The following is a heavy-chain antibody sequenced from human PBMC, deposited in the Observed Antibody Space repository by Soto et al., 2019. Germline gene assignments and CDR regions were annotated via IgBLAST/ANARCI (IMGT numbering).Heavy chain of an antibody. CDR3: ARQGWLSPAEYFQH. D-gene: IGHD6-19*01. Sequence: GESLKISCQGSGYSFTSYWISWVRQMPGKGLEWMGRIDPSDSYTNYSPSFQGHVTISADKSISTAYLQWSSLKASDTAMYYCARQGWLSPAEYFQHWGQGTLVTVSS. CDR1: GYSFTSYW. CDR2: IDPSDSYT. J-gene: IGHJ1*01. V-gene: IGHV5-10-1*01.